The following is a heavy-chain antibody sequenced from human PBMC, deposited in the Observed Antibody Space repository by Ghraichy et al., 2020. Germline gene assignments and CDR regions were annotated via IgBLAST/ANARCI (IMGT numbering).Heavy chain of an antibody. CDR3: AGSPMVVIAMAPDDYYYYYGMDV. D-gene: IGHD2-21*01. V-gene: IGHV1-58*01. CDR1: GFTFTSSA. Sequence: SVKVSCKASGFTFTSSAVQWVRQARGQRLEWIGWIVVGSGNTNYAQKFQERVTITRDMSTSTAYMELSSLRSEDTAGYYCAGSPMVVIAMAPDDYYYYYGMDVWGQGTTVTVSS. J-gene: IGHJ6*02. CDR2: IVVGSGNT.